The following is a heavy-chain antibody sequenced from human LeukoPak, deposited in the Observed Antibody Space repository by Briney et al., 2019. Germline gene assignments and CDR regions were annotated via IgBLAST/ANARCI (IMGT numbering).Heavy chain of an antibody. CDR1: GGSFSGYY. J-gene: IGHJ4*02. CDR3: AKDRNEVGATPNY. Sequence: SETLSLTCAVYGGSFSGYYWSWIRQPPGKGLEWIGEINHSGSTNYNPSLKSQVTISVDTSKNQFSLKLSSVTAADTAVYYCAKDRNEVGATPNYWGQGTLVTVSS. V-gene: IGHV4-34*01. D-gene: IGHD1-26*01. CDR2: INHSGST.